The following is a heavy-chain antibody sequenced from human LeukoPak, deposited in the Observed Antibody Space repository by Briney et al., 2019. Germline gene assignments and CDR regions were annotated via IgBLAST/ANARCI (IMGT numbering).Heavy chain of an antibody. CDR1: GGSFSGYY. D-gene: IGHD6-13*01. J-gene: IGHJ3*02. Sequence: PSETLSLTCAVYGGSFSGYYWSWIRQPPGKGLEWIGEINHSGSTNYNPSLKSRVTIPVDTSKNQFSLKLSSVTAADTAVYYCARFNPFSSSANDAFDIWGQGTMVTVSS. CDR3: ARFNPFSSSANDAFDI. V-gene: IGHV4-34*01. CDR2: INHSGST.